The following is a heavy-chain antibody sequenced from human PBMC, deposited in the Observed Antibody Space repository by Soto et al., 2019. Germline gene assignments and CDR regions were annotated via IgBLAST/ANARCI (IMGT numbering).Heavy chain of an antibody. J-gene: IGHJ3*02. Sequence: GGSLRLSCAESTFTFSDYDIHWVRQAPGKGLEWVAVIGYDGNDKNYADSVKGRFTISRDNFKNTVYLQMNSLRAEDTAVYYCARAAFHDALDIWGQGTMVTVSS. CDR3: ARAAFHDALDI. CDR2: IGYDGNDK. V-gene: IGHV3-33*01. CDR1: TFTFSDYD.